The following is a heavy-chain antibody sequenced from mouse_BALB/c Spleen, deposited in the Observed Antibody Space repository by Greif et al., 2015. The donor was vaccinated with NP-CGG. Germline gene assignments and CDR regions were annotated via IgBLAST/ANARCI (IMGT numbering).Heavy chain of an antibody. CDR2: IYPGGGYT. CDR1: GYTFTNYW. V-gene: IGHV1-63*02. D-gene: IGHD2-1*01. CDR3: ARGGGNYAYYFDY. Sequence: LVESGAELVRPGTSVKISCKASGYTFTNYWLGWVKQRPGHGLEWIGDIYPGGGYTNYNEKFKGKATLTADTSSSTAYMQLSSLTSEDSAVYFCARGGGNYAYYFDYWGQGTTLTVSS. J-gene: IGHJ2*01.